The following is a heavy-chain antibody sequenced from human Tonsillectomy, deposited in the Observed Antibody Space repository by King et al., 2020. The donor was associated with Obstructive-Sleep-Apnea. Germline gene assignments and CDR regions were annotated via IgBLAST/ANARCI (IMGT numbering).Heavy chain of an antibody. CDR2: ISWNSGHI. J-gene: IGHJ4*02. CDR3: VKGSSVQLGHFDN. V-gene: IGHV3-9*01. Sequence: VQLVESGGGLVQPGKSLRLSCAASGFTIDDYGLHWVRQAPGKGLEWVSSISWNSGHIIYADSVKGRFTISRDNAINSLYLQMNSLRPEDTALYYCVKGSSVQLGHFDNWGQGALVTVSS. CDR1: GFTIDDYG. D-gene: IGHD1-1*01.